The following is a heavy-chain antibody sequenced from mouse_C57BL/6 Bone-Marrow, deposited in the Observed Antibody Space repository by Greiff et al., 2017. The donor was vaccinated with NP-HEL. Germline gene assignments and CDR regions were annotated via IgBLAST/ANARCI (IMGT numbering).Heavy chain of an antibody. Sequence: QVQLQQSGPELVKPGASVKISCKASGYAFSSSWMNWVKQRPGKGLEWIGRIYPGDGDTNYNGKFKGKATLTADKSSSTAYMQLSSLTSEDSAVYFGARRTYYSNCWYFDVWGTGTTVTVSS. CDR2: IYPGDGDT. V-gene: IGHV1-82*01. CDR1: GYAFSSSW. CDR3: ARRTYYSNCWYFDV. J-gene: IGHJ1*03. D-gene: IGHD2-5*01.